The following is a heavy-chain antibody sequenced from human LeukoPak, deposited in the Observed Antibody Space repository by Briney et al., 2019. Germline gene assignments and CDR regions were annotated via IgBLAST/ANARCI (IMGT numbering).Heavy chain of an antibody. CDR3: AKDVQWYFDY. V-gene: IGHV3-30*02. J-gene: IGHJ4*02. D-gene: IGHD6-19*01. Sequence: PGGSLRLSCAASGFTFSNYGMHSVRQARGRGLEWVTFIRYDGGDKIYADCVKGRFTISRDDSKNTLYLQINSLRADDTSVYYCAKDVQWYFDYWGQGTLVTVSS. CDR2: IRYDGGDK. CDR1: GFTFSNYG.